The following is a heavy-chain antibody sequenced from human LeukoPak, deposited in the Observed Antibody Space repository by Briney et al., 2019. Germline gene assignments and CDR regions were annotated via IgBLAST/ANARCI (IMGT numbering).Heavy chain of an antibody. CDR2: ISFDGTKK. CDR3: ARARTGPFDK. V-gene: IGHV3-30-3*01. CDR1: GFTFSSYA. Sequence: RTGGSLRLSCAASGFTFSSYAIHWVRQAPGKGLEWVAGISFDGTKKLYGDSVKGRFTISRDNSKYILYLQMDTLRPDDTAVYYCARARTGPFDKWGQGALVTVSS. J-gene: IGHJ4*01. D-gene: IGHD1-1*01.